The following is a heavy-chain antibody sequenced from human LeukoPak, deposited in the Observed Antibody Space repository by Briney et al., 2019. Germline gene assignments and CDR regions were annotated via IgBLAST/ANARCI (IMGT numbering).Heavy chain of an antibody. CDR3: ARSADSSGYFREIPLYYFDY. Sequence: GGSLRLSCAASGFTFSDFYMTWIRQAPGKGLEWISHISNSGSTIHYADSLKGRFTISRDNAKNSLYLQINSLRAEDTAVYYCARSADSSGYFREIPLYYFDYWGQGTLVTVSS. CDR2: ISNSGSTI. CDR1: GFTFSDFY. J-gene: IGHJ4*02. V-gene: IGHV3-11*01. D-gene: IGHD3-22*01.